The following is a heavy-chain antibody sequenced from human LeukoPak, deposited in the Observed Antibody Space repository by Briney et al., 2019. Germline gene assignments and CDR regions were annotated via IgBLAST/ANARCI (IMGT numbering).Heavy chain of an antibody. J-gene: IGHJ6*02. Sequence: SVKVSCKASGGTFSSYAISWVRQAPGQGLEWMGGIIPIFGTANYAQKFQGRVTITADESTSTAYMELSSLRSEDTAVYYCARDGGIFWSGYYTDYYYGMDVWGQGTTVTVPS. CDR1: GGTFSSYA. V-gene: IGHV1-69*01. CDR2: IIPIFGTA. D-gene: IGHD3-3*01. CDR3: ARDGGIFWSGYYTDYYYGMDV.